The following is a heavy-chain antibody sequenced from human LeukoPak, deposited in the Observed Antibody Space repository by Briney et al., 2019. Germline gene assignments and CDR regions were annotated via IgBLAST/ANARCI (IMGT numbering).Heavy chain of an antibody. Sequence: ASVKVSCKASGYTFTSYDINWVRQATGQGLEWMGWMNPNSGNTGYAQKFQGRVTMTRNTSISTAYMELSSLRSEDTAVYYCAREVGYSSGWGRYYYYYYGMDVWGQGTTVTVSS. V-gene: IGHV1-8*01. CDR3: AREVGYSSGWGRYYYYYYGMDV. J-gene: IGHJ6*02. CDR1: GYTFTSYD. D-gene: IGHD6-19*01. CDR2: MNPNSGNT.